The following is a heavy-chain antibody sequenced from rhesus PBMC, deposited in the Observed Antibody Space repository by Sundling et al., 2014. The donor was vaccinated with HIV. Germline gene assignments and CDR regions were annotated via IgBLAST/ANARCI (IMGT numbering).Heavy chain of an antibody. CDR1: GGSISDSYR. CDR3: ARGEAETTIGGGLDS. CDR2: IYGSSTST. V-gene: IGHV4S10*01. Sequence: QVQLQESGPGVVKPSETLSLTCAVSGGSISDSYRWSWIRQPPGKGLEWIGYIYGSSTSTNYNSSLKSRVTISTDTSKNQFSLKLNSVTVADTAVYFCARGEAETTIGGGLDSWGPGIVVTVSS. J-gene: IGHJ6*01. D-gene: IGHD1-14*01.